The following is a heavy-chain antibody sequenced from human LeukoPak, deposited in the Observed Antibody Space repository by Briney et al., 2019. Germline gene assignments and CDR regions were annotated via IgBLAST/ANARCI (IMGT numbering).Heavy chain of an antibody. V-gene: IGHV3-9*03. J-gene: IGHJ4*02. CDR2: ISWNSGSI. D-gene: IGHD3-10*01. CDR1: GFTFDNYG. Sequence: GRSLRLSCAASGFTFDNYGMHWVRQAPGKGLEWVSGISWNSGSIGYADSVKGRFTIPRDNAKNSLYLQMNSLRAEDMALYYCAKEGGGISGFDYWGQGTLVTVSS. CDR3: AKEGGGISGFDY.